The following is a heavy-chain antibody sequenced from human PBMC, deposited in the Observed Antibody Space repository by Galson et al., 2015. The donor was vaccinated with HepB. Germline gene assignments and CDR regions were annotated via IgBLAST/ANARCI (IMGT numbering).Heavy chain of an antibody. CDR3: VRGGCGYGQGDY. Sequence: SVKVSCKASGSTFRANGIHWVRQAPGQGLEWMGSITAGDLNTKYSQKFQGRLTINSDTSASTAYMELRSLRSEDTAVYYCVRGGCGYGQGDYWGQGTQVTVSS. V-gene: IGHV1-3*01. J-gene: IGHJ4*02. D-gene: IGHD5-18*01. CDR2: ITAGDLNT. CDR1: GSTFRANG.